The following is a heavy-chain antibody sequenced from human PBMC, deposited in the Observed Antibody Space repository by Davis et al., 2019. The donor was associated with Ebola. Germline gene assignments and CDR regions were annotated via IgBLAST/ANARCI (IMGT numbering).Heavy chain of an antibody. V-gene: IGHV3-21*01. D-gene: IGHD6-13*01. J-gene: IGHJ3*02. CDR1: GFIFSSYS. Sequence: PGGSLRLSCAASGFIFSSYSMNWVRQAPGKGLEWVSSISSSSSYIYYADSVKGRFTISRDNAKNSLYLQMNSLRAEDTAVYYCARDSTQQLVLWRGSDAFDIWGQGTMVTVSS. CDR3: ARDSTQQLVLWRGSDAFDI. CDR2: ISSSSSYI.